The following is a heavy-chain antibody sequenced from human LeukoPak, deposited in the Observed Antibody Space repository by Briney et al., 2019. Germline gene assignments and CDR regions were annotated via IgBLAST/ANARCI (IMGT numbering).Heavy chain of an antibody. CDR1: GFTFSSYS. D-gene: IGHD2-2*01. CDR3: ARSRIVVVPAATQGRIFDY. Sequence: PGGALRLSCAASGFTFSSYSMNWVRQAPGKGLEWVSSISSSSRYIYYADSVKGRFTISRDNAKNSLYLQMNSLRAEDTAVYYCARSRIVVVPAATQGRIFDYWGQGTLVTVSS. CDR2: ISSSSRYI. V-gene: IGHV3-21*01. J-gene: IGHJ4*02.